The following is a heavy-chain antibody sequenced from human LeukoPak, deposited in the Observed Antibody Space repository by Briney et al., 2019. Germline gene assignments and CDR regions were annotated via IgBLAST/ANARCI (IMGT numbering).Heavy chain of an antibody. V-gene: IGHV1-18*01. D-gene: IGHD1-14*01. CDR1: GYTFTSYG. J-gene: IGHJ6*03. Sequence: ASVKVSCKASGYTFTSYGISWVRQAPGQGLEWMGWISAYNGNTNYAQKLQGRVTMTTDTSTSTAYMELRSLRSDDTAVYYCARGLSATSYYYYYMDVRGKGTTVTVSS. CDR2: ISAYNGNT. CDR3: ARGLSATSYYYYYMDV.